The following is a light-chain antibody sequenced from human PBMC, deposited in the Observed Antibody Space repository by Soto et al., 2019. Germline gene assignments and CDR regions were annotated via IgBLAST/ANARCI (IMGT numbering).Light chain of an antibody. Sequence: QSALTQPASVSGSPGQSITISCTGTSTDVGGYNFVSWYQQHPGKAPKLMIYEVSNRPSGISNRFSGSKSGNTASLTISGLQAEDEADYYCSSYTSSNTYVFFGGGTKLTVL. J-gene: IGLJ2*01. CDR1: STDVGGYNF. CDR3: SSYTSSNTYVF. V-gene: IGLV2-14*01. CDR2: EVS.